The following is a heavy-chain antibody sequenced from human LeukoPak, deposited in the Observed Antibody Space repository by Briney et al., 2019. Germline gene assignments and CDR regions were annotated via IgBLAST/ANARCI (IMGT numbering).Heavy chain of an antibody. CDR2: INPNSGGT. CDR3: AREQGYSYGPLAPDY. Sequence: GASVKVSCKASGYTFTGYYMHWVRQAPGQGLEWMGRINPNSGGTNYAQKFQGRVTMTRDTSISTAYMELSRRRSDDTAVYYCAREQGYSYGPLAPDYWGQGTLVTVSS. J-gene: IGHJ4*02. V-gene: IGHV1-2*06. D-gene: IGHD5-18*01. CDR1: GYTFTGYY.